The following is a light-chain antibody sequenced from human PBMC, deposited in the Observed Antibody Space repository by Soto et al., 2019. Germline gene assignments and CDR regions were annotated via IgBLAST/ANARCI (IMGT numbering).Light chain of an antibody. CDR3: QQRSNWPPV. CDR1: QSVSSY. J-gene: IGKJ3*01. Sequence: EIVLTQSPATLSLSPGERATLSCRASQSVSSYLAWYQQKPGQAPRLLIYDAFNRATGIPARFSGSGSGTDFTLTISSLEPEEFAVYYCQQRSNWPPVFGPGTKVDIK. V-gene: IGKV3-11*01. CDR2: DAF.